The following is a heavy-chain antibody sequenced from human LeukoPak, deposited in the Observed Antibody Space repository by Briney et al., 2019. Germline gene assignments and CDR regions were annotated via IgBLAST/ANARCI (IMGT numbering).Heavy chain of an antibody. CDR2: ISGSGGST. V-gene: IGHV3-23*01. CDR3: AGGVIAAAAPYFQH. D-gene: IGHD6-13*01. Sequence: GGSLRLSCVVSGFTFRSYGMSWVRQAPGKGLEWVSTISGSGGSTYYADSVKGRFTISRDNAKNSLYLQMNSLRAEDTAVYYCAGGVIAAAAPYFQHWGQGTLVTVSS. J-gene: IGHJ1*01. CDR1: GFTFRSYG.